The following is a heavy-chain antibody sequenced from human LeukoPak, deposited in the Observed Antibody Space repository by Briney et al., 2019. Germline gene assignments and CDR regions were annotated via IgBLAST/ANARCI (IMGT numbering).Heavy chain of an antibody. CDR2: IYYSGST. CDR1: GVSISSYY. J-gene: IGHJ2*01. Sequence: SETLSLTCTVSGVSISSYYWSWLRQPPGKGLEWVGYIYYSGSTNYNPSLKSRVTISVDTSKNQFSLKLSSVTAADTAVYYCARGSSSWFFSRWYFDLWGRGTLVTVSS. CDR3: ARGSSSWFFSRWYFDL. D-gene: IGHD6-13*01. V-gene: IGHV4-59*01.